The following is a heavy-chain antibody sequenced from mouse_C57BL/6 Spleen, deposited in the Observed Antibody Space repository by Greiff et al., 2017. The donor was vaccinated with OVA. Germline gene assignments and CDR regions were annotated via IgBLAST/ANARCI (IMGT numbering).Heavy chain of an antibody. CDR2: IYPSDSDT. Sequence: QVQLQQPGPELVRPGSSVTLSCTASGYTFTSYWMDWVKQRPGQGLEWIGNIYPSDSDTHYNQKFKDKATLTVDTSSSTAYMQLNSLTSEDSAVYYWADGSYYEYYGDAYRGPGMLVTV. CDR1: GYTFTSYW. J-gene: IGHJ3*01. CDR3: ADGSYYEYYGDAY. D-gene: IGHD2-4*01. V-gene: IGHV1-61*01.